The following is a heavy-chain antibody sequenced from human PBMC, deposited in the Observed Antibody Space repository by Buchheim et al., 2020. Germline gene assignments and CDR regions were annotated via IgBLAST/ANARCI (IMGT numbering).Heavy chain of an antibody. Sequence: EVQLLESGGGLVQPGGSLRLSCAASGFTFSSYGMSWVRQAPGKGLEWVSGISGSGGSTYYADSVKGRFAISRDNSKNKLYLQMNSLRAEDTAIYYCAKSSSGWPREGDYWGQGTL. CDR3: AKSSSGWPREGDY. CDR1: GFTFSSYG. CDR2: ISGSGGST. D-gene: IGHD6-19*01. V-gene: IGHV3-23*01. J-gene: IGHJ4*02.